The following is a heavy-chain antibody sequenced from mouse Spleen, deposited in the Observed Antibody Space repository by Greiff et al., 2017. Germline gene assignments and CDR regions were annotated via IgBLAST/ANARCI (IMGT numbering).Heavy chain of an antibody. CDR1: GYTFTSYW. D-gene: IGHD2-13*01. V-gene: IGHV1-64*01. J-gene: IGHJ2*01. CDR3: ARHLEVRYFDY. Sequence: QVQLKESGAELVKPGASVKLSCKASGYTFTSYWMHWVKQRPGQGLEWIGMIHPNSGSTNYNEKFKSKATLTVDKSSSTAYMQLSSLTSEDSAVYYCARHLEVRYFDYWGQGTTLTVSS. CDR2: IHPNSGST.